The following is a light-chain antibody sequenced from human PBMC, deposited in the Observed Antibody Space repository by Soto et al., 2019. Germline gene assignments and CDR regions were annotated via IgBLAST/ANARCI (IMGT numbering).Light chain of an antibody. CDR1: RTDVADGYDY. V-gene: IGLV2-14*03. CDR2: DVS. J-gene: IGLJ1*01. Sequence: QSALTQPASVSGSPGQSIALSCTGVRTDVADGYDYVSWYQQHPGQAPQLIIYDVSNRPSGVSDRFSGSKSGNTASLTISGLQADDQAAYYCTSYPTSTPFYVFGTGTKVTV. CDR3: TSYPTSTPFYV.